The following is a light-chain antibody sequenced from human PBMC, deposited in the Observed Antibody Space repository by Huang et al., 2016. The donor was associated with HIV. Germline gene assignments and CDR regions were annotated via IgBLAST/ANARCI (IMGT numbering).Light chain of an antibody. V-gene: IGKV3-11*01. CDR2: DAS. CDR1: QSVRSY. J-gene: IGKJ4*01. Sequence: EIVLTQSPATLSLSPGERATLSCRASQSVRSYLAWYQQKPGQAPRLLIYDASNRATGIPARFSGSGSGTDFTLTISNLQSEDFAVDYCQQRSAWPLTFGGGTKVEI. CDR3: QQRSAWPLT.